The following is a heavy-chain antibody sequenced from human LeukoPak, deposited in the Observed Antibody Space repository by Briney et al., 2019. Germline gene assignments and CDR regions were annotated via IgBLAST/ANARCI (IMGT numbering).Heavy chain of an antibody. CDR1: RYTFSIYN. CDR2: INPSGGSA. Sequence: ASVKVSCKASRYTFSIYNMHWVRQAPGQGLEWMGIINPSGGSASDTQKFQGRVTMTRDTSTSTLYMELSSLRSDDTAVYYCARELGFGELWRYYYYGMDVWGQGTTVTVSS. J-gene: IGHJ6*02. D-gene: IGHD3-10*01. V-gene: IGHV1-46*01. CDR3: ARELGFGELWRYYYYGMDV.